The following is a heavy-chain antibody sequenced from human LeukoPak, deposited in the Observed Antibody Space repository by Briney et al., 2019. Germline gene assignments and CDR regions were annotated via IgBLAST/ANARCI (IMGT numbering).Heavy chain of an antibody. D-gene: IGHD2-2*01. CDR1: GGSISSGGYY. CDR2: IYYSGST. V-gene: IGHV4-31*03. J-gene: IGHJ6*03. CDR3: ARLDASYYYYMDV. Sequence: PSETLSLTCTVSGGSISSGGYYWSWIRQHPGKGLEWIGYIYYSGSTYYNPSLKSRVTISVDTSKNQFSLKLSSVTAADTAVYYCARLDASYYYYMDVWGKGTTVTVSS.